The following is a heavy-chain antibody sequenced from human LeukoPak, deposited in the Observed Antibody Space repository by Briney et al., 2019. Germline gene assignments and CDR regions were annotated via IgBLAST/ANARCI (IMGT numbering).Heavy chain of an antibody. V-gene: IGHV4-59*12. Sequence: SETLSLTCTVSGGSISSYYWSWIRQPPGKGLEWIGYTYYSGSTYYNPSLKSRVTISVDTSKNQFSLRLSSVTAADTAVYYCARVSYYYDSSGYYRYYFDYWGQGTLVTVSS. J-gene: IGHJ4*02. CDR3: ARVSYYYDSSGYYRYYFDY. CDR1: GGSISSYY. CDR2: TYYSGST. D-gene: IGHD3-22*01.